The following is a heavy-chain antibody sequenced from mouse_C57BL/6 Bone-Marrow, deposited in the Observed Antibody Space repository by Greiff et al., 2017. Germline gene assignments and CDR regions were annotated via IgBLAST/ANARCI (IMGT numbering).Heavy chain of an antibody. CDR2: ISSGGDYI. CDR1: GFTFSSYA. J-gene: IGHJ1*03. D-gene: IGHD1-1*01. CDR3: TRERDYYGSSLYWYFDV. V-gene: IGHV5-9-1*02. Sequence: EVKVVESGEGLVKPGGSLKLSCAASGFTFSSYAMSWVRQTPEKRLEWVAYISSGGDYIYYADTVKGRFTISRDNARNTLYLQMSSLKSEDTAMYYCTRERDYYGSSLYWYFDVWGTGTTVTVSS.